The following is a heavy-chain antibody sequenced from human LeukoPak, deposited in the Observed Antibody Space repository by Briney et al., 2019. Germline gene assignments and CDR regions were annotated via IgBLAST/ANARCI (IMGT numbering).Heavy chain of an antibody. CDR3: ARGSPTPDY. CDR2: IFYSGST. D-gene: IGHD1-26*01. J-gene: IGHJ4*02. Sequence: GSLRLSCAASGFTFSSYATSWIRQPPGQGLEWIGYIFYSGSTNYNPSLKSRVTISVDTSKNQFSLKLSSVTAADTAVYYCARGSPTPDYWGQGTLVTVSS. CDR1: GFTFSSYA. V-gene: IGHV4-59*01.